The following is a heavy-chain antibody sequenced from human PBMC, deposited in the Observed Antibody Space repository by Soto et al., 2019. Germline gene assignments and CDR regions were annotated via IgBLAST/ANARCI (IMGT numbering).Heavy chain of an antibody. Sequence: QVQLVQSGAEVKKPGSSVKVSCKASGGTFSSYAISWVRQAPGQGLEWMGGIIPIFGTANYAQKFQGRVKITADESTSTAYMELSSLRSEDTAVYYCARGWEGYSSSWSTGYFQHWGQGTLVTVSS. J-gene: IGHJ1*01. D-gene: IGHD6-13*01. V-gene: IGHV1-69*01. CDR1: GGTFSSYA. CDR3: ARGWEGYSSSWSTGYFQH. CDR2: IIPIFGTA.